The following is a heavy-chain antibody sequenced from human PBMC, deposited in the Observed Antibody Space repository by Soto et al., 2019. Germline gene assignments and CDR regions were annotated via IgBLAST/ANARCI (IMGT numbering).Heavy chain of an antibody. CDR2: IYPGDSDT. D-gene: IGHD3-9*01. CDR3: ARLRYDILTGYSPFDY. Sequence: GESLKISCKGSGYSFTSYWIGWVRQMPGKGLEWMGIIYPGDSDTRYSLSFQGQVTISADKSISTAYLQWSSLKASDTAMYYCARLRYDILTGYSPFDYWGQGTLVTVSS. J-gene: IGHJ4*02. V-gene: IGHV5-51*01. CDR1: GYSFTSYW.